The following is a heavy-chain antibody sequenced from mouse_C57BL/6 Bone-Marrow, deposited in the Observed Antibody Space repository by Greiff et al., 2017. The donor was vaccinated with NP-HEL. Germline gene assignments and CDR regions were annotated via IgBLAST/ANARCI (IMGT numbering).Heavy chain of an antibody. D-gene: IGHD2-3*01. V-gene: IGHV1-55*01. CDR3: ARGGYYAGPGFAY. CDR2: IYPGSGST. Sequence: QVQLQQPGAELVKPGASVKMSCKASGYTFTSYWITWVKQRPGQGLEWIGDIYPGSGSTNYNEKFKSKATLTVDTSSSTAYMQLSSLTSEDSAVYYCARGGYYAGPGFAYWGQGTLVTVSA. CDR1: GYTFTSYW. J-gene: IGHJ3*01.